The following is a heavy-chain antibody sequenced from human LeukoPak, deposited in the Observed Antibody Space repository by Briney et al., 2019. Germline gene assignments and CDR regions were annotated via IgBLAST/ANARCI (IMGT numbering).Heavy chain of an antibody. CDR2: ISSSSSTI. J-gene: IGHJ4*02. D-gene: IGHD1-26*01. Sequence: GGSLRLSCAASGFTFSSYSMNWVRQAPGKGLEWVSYISSSSSTIYYADSVKGRFTISRDNAKNSLYLQMNSLRAEDTAVYYCASLLYSGSSLYWGQGTLVTVSS. CDR1: GFTFSSYS. CDR3: ASLLYSGSSLY. V-gene: IGHV3-48*01.